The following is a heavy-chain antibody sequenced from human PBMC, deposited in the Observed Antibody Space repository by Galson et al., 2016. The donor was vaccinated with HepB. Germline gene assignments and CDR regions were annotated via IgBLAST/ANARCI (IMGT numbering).Heavy chain of an antibody. CDR2: IYYSGNT. D-gene: IGHD6-19*01. J-gene: IGHJ6*03. Sequence: LSLTCTVSGVSISSSSHYWAWIRLPSGKGLEWIGTIYYSGNTYHNPSLKSRLSISVDRSKNQFSLRLSSVTAADTAVYYCARQSKYRSGWYEAWYYYNMDVWGQGTTVTVSS. V-gene: IGHV4-39*01. CDR1: GVSISSSSHY. CDR3: ARQSKYRSGWYEAWYYYNMDV.